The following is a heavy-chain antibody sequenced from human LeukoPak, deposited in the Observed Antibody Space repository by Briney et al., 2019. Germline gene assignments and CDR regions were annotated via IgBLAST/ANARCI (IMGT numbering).Heavy chain of an antibody. D-gene: IGHD6-13*01. V-gene: IGHV3-72*01. J-gene: IGHJ6*03. Sequence: GGSLRLSCAASGFTFSDHYMDWVRQAPGKGLEWVGRTRNKANSYTTEYAASVKGRFTISRDDSKNSLYLQMNSLKTEDTAVYYCARLSAAAGPYLYYYYYMDVWGKGTTVTVSS. CDR2: TRNKANSYTT. CDR3: ARLSAAAGPYLYYYYYMDV. CDR1: GFTFSDHY.